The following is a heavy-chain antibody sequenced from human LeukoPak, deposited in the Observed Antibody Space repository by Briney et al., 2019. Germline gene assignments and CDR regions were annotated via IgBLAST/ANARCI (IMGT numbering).Heavy chain of an antibody. J-gene: IGHJ4*02. V-gene: IGHV3-33*01. CDR3: ARDCGGDCLALDY. Sequence: GGSLRLSCAASGFTFSSYGMHWVRQAPGKGLEWVAVIWYDGSNKYYADSVKGRFTISRDNSKNTLYLQMNSLRAEDTAVYYCARDCGGDCLALDYWGQGTLATVSS. D-gene: IGHD2-21*02. CDR1: GFTFSSYG. CDR2: IWYDGSNK.